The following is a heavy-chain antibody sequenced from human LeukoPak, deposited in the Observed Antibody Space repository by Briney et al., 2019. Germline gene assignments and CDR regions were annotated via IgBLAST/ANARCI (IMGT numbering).Heavy chain of an antibody. V-gene: IGHV4-39*07. D-gene: IGHD2-2*01. J-gene: IGHJ2*01. CDR3: ARVHLVVPSRGYFDL. CDR2: IYYSGST. Sequence: SETLSLTCTVSGGSISSSSYYWGWIRQPPGKGLEWIGSIYYSGSTYYNPSLKSRVTISVDTSKNQFSLKLSSVTAADTAVYYCARVHLVVPSRGYFDLWGRGTLVTVSS. CDR1: GGSISSSSYY.